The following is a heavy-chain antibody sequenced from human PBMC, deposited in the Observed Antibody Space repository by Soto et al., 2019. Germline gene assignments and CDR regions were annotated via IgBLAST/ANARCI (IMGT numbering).Heavy chain of an antibody. D-gene: IGHD4-4*01. CDR1: GGSISSGGYY. V-gene: IGHV4-31*03. J-gene: IGHJ6*02. CDR3: ASDTGTNGDYYYGMDV. Sequence: SETLSLTCTVSGGSISSGGYYWSWIRQHPGKGLEWIGYIYYSGSTYYNPSLKSRVTISVDTSKNQFSLKLSSVTAADTAVYYFASDTGTNGDYYYGMDVWGQGTTVTVSS. CDR2: IYYSGST.